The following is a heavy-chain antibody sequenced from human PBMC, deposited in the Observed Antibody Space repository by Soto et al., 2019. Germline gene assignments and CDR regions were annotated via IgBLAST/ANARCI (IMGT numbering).Heavy chain of an antibody. J-gene: IGHJ5*02. CDR1: GFTFSSYG. CDR3: TSQYSGYDWLAYTWFDP. CDR2: ISYDGSNK. D-gene: IGHD5-12*01. V-gene: IGHV3-30*03. Sequence: GGSVRLSCAASGFTFSSYGMHWVRQAPGKGLEWVAVISYDGSNKYYADSVKGRFTISRDNSKNTLYLQMNSLRAEDTAVYYCTSQYSGYDWLAYTWFDPWGQGTLVTVSS.